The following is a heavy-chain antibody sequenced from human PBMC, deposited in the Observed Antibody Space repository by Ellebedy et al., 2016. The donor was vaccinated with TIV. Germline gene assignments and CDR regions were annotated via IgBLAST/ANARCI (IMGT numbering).Heavy chain of an antibody. Sequence: ASVKVSXKASGYTFTSYGISWVRQAPGQGLEWMGWINPNSGGTNYAQKFQGRVTMTRDTSISTAYMELSSLRSEDTAVYYCARGRGYALIVVVPAARKSWFNPWGQGTLVTVSS. V-gene: IGHV1-2*02. CDR1: GYTFTSYG. CDR3: ARGRGYALIVVVPAARKSWFNP. J-gene: IGHJ5*02. CDR2: INPNSGGT. D-gene: IGHD2-2*01.